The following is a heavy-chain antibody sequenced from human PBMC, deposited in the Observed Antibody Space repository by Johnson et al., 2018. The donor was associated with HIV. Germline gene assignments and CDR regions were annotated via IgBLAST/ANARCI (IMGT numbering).Heavy chain of an antibody. V-gene: IGHV3-30-3*01. CDR1: GFTFSSYP. CDR2: ISFDGTNT. D-gene: IGHD3-10*01. J-gene: IGHJ3*02. Sequence: QVQPVESGGGVVRPGGSLRLSCAASGFTFSSYPMHWVRQAPGKGLEWVAVISFDGTNTYYGASVTGRFTISRDNTENLVYLQMNILSAEETAVYYCARAPEVRGVDAFDIWGQGTMVTVSS. CDR3: ARAPEVRGVDAFDI.